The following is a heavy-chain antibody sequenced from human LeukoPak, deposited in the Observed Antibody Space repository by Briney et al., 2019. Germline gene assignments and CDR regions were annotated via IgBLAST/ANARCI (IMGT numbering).Heavy chain of an antibody. D-gene: IGHD4-17*01. CDR2: ISYDGSNK. J-gene: IGHJ4*02. V-gene: IGHV3-30-3*01. CDR1: GFTFSSYA. CDR3: ATPTGY. Sequence: GGSLRLSCAASGFTFSSYAMHWVRQAPGKGLEWVAVISYDGSNKYYADSVKGRFTISRDNSKNTLYLQMNSLRAEDTAVYYCATPTGYWSQGTLVTVSS.